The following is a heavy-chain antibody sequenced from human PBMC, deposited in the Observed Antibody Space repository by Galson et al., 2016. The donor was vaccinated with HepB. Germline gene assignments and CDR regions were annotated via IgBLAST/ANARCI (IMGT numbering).Heavy chain of an antibody. Sequence: SLRLSCAASGLTFGNCAMNWVRQAPGKGLEWVSGISRSGGNTYYADSMKGRFTISRDNSKNTLYLQMISLRAEDTAVYYCAAGPPYTSGWRALGHDYALDVWGQGTTVTVSS. D-gene: IGHD6-25*01. CDR1: GLTFGNCA. J-gene: IGHJ6*02. CDR3: AAGPPYTSGWRALGHDYALDV. CDR2: ISRSGGNT. V-gene: IGHV3-23*01.